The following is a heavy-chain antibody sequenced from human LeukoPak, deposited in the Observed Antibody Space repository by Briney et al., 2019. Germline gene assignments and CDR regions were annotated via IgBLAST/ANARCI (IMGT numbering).Heavy chain of an antibody. D-gene: IGHD2-15*01. CDR2: ITGSGGNT. J-gene: IGHJ4*02. V-gene: IGHV3-23*01. CDR1: GFTFSSYV. CDR3: AKRGYCGGGTCNRNFEF. Sequence: GGSLRLSCAASGFTFSSYVMSWVRQAPGKGLEWVSTITGSGGNTYYADSVKGRFTISRDNSKNTPYLQMDSLSAEDTALYYCAKRGYCGGGTCNRNFEFWGQGTLVTVSS.